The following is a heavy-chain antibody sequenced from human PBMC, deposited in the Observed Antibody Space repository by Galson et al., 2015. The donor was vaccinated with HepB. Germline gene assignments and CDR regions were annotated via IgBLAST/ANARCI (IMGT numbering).Heavy chain of an antibody. CDR2: IIPIFGTA. V-gene: IGHV1-69*13. J-gene: IGHJ6*02. CDR3: ARDRPAAIGVRYDYYYGMDV. Sequence: SVKVSCKASGGTFSSYAISWVRQAPGQGLEWMGGIIPIFGTANYAQKFQGRVTITADESTSTAYMELSSLRSEDTAVYYCARDRPAAIGVRYDYYYGMDVWGQGTTVTVSS. D-gene: IGHD2-2*01. CDR1: GGTFSSYA.